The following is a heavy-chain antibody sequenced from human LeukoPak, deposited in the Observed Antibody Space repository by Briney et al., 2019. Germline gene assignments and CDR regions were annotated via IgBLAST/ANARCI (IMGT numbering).Heavy chain of an antibody. CDR3: ARAFSYGDRTRNFDY. CDR1: GGSISISSYY. Sequence: SETLSLTCTVSGGSISISSYYCGWIRQPPGKGLEWIGSIYYSGSTYHNASLKSRVTIYVDTSKNQFSLKLSSVTAADTAVYYCARAFSYGDRTRNFDYWGQGKLVIVSS. CDR2: IYYSGST. V-gene: IGHV4-39*01. D-gene: IGHD4-17*01. J-gene: IGHJ4*02.